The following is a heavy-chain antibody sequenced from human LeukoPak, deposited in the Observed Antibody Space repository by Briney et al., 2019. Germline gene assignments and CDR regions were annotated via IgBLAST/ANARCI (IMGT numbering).Heavy chain of an antibody. CDR3: AKWEAVAGGYFDY. CDR1: GGSISSYY. V-gene: IGHV4-59*12. Sequence: KPSETLSLTCTVSGGSISSYYWSWIRQPPGKGLEWIGYIYYSGSTNYNPSLKSRVTISVDTSKNQFSLKLSSVTAADTAVYYCAKWEAVAGGYFDYWGQGTLVTVSS. J-gene: IGHJ4*02. CDR2: IYYSGST. D-gene: IGHD6-19*01.